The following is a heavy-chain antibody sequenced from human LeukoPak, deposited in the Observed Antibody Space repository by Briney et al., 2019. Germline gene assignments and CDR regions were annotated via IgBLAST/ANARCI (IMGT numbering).Heavy chain of an antibody. CDR2: IYTSRST. CDR3: ARDGVYSSGWYTPRYYYYGMDV. Sequence: KPSETLSLTCTVSGGSISSYYWSWIRQPAGKGLEWIGRIYTSRSTNYNPSLKSRVTMSVDTSKNQFSLKLSSVTAADTAVYYCARDGVYSSGWYTPRYYYYGMDVWGQGTTVTVSS. J-gene: IGHJ6*02. V-gene: IGHV4-4*07. CDR1: GGSISSYY. D-gene: IGHD6-19*01.